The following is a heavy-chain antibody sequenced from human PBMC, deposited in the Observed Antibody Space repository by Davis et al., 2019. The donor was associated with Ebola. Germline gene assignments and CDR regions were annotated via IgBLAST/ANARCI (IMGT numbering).Heavy chain of an antibody. J-gene: IGHJ5*02. CDR1: GFTFSNAW. Sequence: PGGSLRLSCAASGFTFSNAWMSWVRQAPGKGLEWVGRIKSKTDGGTTDYAAPVKGRFTISRDDSKNTLYLQMNSLKTEDTAVYYCTTEKVRFLEIEIPSWFDPWGQGTLVTVSS. CDR3: TTEKVRFLEIEIPSWFDP. D-gene: IGHD3-3*01. V-gene: IGHV3-15*01. CDR2: IKSKTDGGTT.